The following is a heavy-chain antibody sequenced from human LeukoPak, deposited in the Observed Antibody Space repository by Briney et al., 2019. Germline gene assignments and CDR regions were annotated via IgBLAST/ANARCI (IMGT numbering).Heavy chain of an antibody. D-gene: IGHD6-19*01. J-gene: IGHJ4*02. V-gene: IGHV3-7*01. CDR1: GFTFSSYW. CDR2: IKQDGSEK. CDR3: ARDLWIAVAGRLFDY. Sequence: GGSLRLSCAASGFTFSSYWMSWVRQAPGKGLEWVANIKQDGSEKYYVDSVKGRFTISRDNAKNSLYLQMNSLRAEDTAVYYCARDLWIAVAGRLFDYWGQGTLVTVSS.